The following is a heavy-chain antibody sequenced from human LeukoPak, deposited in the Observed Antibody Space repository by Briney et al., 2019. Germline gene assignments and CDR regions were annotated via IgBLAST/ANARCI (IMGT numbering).Heavy chain of an antibody. V-gene: IGHV1-2*02. Sequence: ASVKVSCKASGYSFNDYYMHWVRQAPGQGLEWMGWINPNSGGTNYAQKFQGRVTMTRDTSISTAYMELSRLRSDDTAVYYCARVLSYYDSSGPFDYWGQGTLVTVSS. J-gene: IGHJ4*02. CDR2: INPNSGGT. CDR3: ARVLSYYDSSGPFDY. D-gene: IGHD3-22*01. CDR1: GYSFNDYY.